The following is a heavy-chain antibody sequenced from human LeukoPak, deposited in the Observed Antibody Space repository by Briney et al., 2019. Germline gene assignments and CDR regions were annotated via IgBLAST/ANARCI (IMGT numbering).Heavy chain of an antibody. J-gene: IGHJ4*02. D-gene: IGHD5-12*01. CDR2: INPNSGGT. Sequence: GASVKVSCKASGYTFTGYYMHWVRQAPGQGLEWMGWINPNSGGTNYAQKFQGWVTMTRDTSISTAYMELSRLRSDDTAVYYCARDRGYSGYDFGYWGQGTLVTSPQ. CDR1: GYTFTGYY. CDR3: ARDRGYSGYDFGY. V-gene: IGHV1-2*04.